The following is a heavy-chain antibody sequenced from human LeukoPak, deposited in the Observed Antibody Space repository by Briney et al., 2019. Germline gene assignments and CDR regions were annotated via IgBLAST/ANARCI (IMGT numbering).Heavy chain of an antibody. D-gene: IGHD4-23*01. Sequence: SETLSLTCAVYGGSFSGYYWSWIRQPPGKGLEWIGEINHSGSTNYNPSLKSRVTISVDTSKNQSSLKLSSVTAADTAVYYCARGRRGYGGFDYWGQGTLVTVSS. J-gene: IGHJ4*02. V-gene: IGHV4-34*01. CDR2: INHSGST. CDR3: ARGRRGYGGFDY. CDR1: GGSFSGYY.